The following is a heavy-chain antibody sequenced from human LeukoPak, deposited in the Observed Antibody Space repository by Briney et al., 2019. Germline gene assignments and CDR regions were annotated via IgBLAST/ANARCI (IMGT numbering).Heavy chain of an antibody. J-gene: IGHJ4*02. CDR3: ASNYDFWSGYFLHSSFDY. CDR2: ISSSGGTM. V-gene: IGHV3-11*01. CDR1: GFTFSDYY. D-gene: IGHD3-3*01. Sequence: GGSLRLSCAASGFTFSDYYMSWIRQAPGKGLEWVSYISSSGGTMYYADSVKGRFTISRDNAKNSLYLQMNSLRAEDTAVYHCASNYDFWSGYFLHSSFDYWGQGTLVTVSS.